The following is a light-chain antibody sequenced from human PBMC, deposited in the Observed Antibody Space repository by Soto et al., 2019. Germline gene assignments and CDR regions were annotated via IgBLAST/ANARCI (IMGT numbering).Light chain of an antibody. Sequence: QSVLTQPPSVSGAPGQRVTISCTGSSSNIGAGYDVHWYQQLPGTAPKLLISGNSNRPSWVPDRFSGSKSGTSASLAITGLQXXXXADYYCQSYDSSLSGWVFGGGTKL. CDR2: GNS. CDR3: QSYDSSLSGWV. J-gene: IGLJ3*02. CDR1: SSNIGAGYD. V-gene: IGLV1-40*01.